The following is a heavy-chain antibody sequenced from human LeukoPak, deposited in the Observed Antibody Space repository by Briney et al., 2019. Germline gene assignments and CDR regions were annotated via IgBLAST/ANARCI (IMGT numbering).Heavy chain of an antibody. Sequence: SETLSLTCGVSGGSISSTNWWTWVRQPPGGGLEWIGEVHLSGRTNYNPSLESRVTMSVDMSENNISLKLTSVTAADTAVYYCAREGGPYRPLDYSGQGTLVTVSS. V-gene: IGHV4-4*02. CDR1: GGSISSTNW. CDR3: AREGGPYRPLDY. CDR2: VHLSGRT. J-gene: IGHJ4*02.